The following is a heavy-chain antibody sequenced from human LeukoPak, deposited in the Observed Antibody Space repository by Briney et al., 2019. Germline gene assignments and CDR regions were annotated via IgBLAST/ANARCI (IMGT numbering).Heavy chain of an antibody. J-gene: IGHJ4*02. CDR1: GYTFTSYG. D-gene: IGHD2-15*01. CDR3: ARSYCSGGSCPGGPFDY. CDR2: ISAYNGNT. V-gene: IGHV1-18*01. Sequence: ASVKVSCKASGYTFTSYGISWVRQAPGQGLEWMGWISAYNGNTNYAQKLQGRVTMTTDTSTSTAYMELRSLRSDDTAVYYCARSYCSGGSCPGGPFDYWGQGTLVTVSS.